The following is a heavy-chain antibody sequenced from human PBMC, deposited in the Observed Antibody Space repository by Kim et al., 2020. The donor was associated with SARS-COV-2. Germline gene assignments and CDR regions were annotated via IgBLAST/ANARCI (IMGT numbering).Heavy chain of an antibody. J-gene: IGHJ6*04. CDR3: ARDKLTLLHYYYYGMDV. D-gene: IGHD3-16*01. CDR1: GFTFSSYW. CDR2: IKQDGSEK. V-gene: IGHV3-7*01. Sequence: GGSLRLSCAASGFTFSSYWMSWVRQAPGKGLEWVANIKQDGSEKNYADSVKGRFTISRDNAKNSLYLQMNSLRAEDTALYYCARDKLTLLHYYYYGMDVWGKGTTVTVSS.